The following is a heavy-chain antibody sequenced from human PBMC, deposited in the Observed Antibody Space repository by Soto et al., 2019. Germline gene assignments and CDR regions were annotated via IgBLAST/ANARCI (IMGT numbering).Heavy chain of an antibody. Sequence: PAETLSLTCAVYGGSFSGYYWSWIRQPPGKGLEWIGEINHSGSTNYNPSLKSRVTISVDTSKNQFSLKLSSVTAADTAVYYCARDDSGKIDWGQGTLVTVSS. J-gene: IGHJ4*02. V-gene: IGHV4-34*01. CDR1: GGSFSGYY. CDR3: ARDDSGKID. D-gene: IGHD4-17*01. CDR2: INHSGST.